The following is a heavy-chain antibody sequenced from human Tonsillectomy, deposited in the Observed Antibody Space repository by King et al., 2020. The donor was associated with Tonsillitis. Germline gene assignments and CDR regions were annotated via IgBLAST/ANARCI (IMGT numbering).Heavy chain of an antibody. V-gene: IGHV1-69*01. CDR3: AREGRLYAFDI. J-gene: IGHJ3*02. CDR2: ISPIFGTA. CDR1: GGTFSSYV. Sequence: VQLVESGAEVKKPGSSVKVSCKASGGTFSSYVISWVRQAPGQGFEWMGGISPIFGTANSAQKFQGRVTITADESTSTAYMELSSLRSEDTAIYYCAREGRLYAFDIWGQGTMVTVSS.